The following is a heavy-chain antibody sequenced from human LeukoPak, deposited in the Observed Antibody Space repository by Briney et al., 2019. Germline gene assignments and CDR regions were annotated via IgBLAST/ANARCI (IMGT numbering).Heavy chain of an antibody. CDR3: VTVRAYNAPYFDY. D-gene: IGHD1-14*01. Sequence: PGGSLRLSCAASGFTFSSYSINWVRQAPGKGLEWVSSISSSRYINYADSVKGRFTISRDNSRNSLYLQMNSLRADDTAVYYCVTVRAYNAPYFDYWGLGTLVTISS. V-gene: IGHV3-21*01. CDR1: GFTFSSYS. CDR2: ISSSRYI. J-gene: IGHJ4*02.